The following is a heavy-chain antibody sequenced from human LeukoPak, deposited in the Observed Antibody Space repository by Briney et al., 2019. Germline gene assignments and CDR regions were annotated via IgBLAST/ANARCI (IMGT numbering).Heavy chain of an antibody. D-gene: IGHD6-13*01. Sequence: SETLSPTCTVSGGSISSYYWSWIRQPPGKGLEWIGYIYYSGSTNYNPSLKSRVTISVDTSKNQFSLKLSSVTAADTAVYYCARGAESAAGTGMDYWGQGTLVTVSS. V-gene: IGHV4-59*01. CDR3: ARGAESAAGTGMDY. CDR2: IYYSGST. J-gene: IGHJ4*02. CDR1: GGSISSYY.